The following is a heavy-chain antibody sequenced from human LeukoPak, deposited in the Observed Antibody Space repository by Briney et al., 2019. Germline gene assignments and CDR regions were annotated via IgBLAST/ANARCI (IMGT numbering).Heavy chain of an antibody. CDR3: ARDNYYYYMDV. CDR1: GFTFSSYE. J-gene: IGHJ6*03. Sequence: GGSLRLSCAASGFTFSSYEMSWVRQAPGKGLEWVSVIYSGGSTYYADSVKGRFTISRDNSKNTLYLQMNSLRAEDTAVYYCARDNYYYYMDVWGKGTTVTVSS. V-gene: IGHV3-66*02. CDR2: IYSGGST.